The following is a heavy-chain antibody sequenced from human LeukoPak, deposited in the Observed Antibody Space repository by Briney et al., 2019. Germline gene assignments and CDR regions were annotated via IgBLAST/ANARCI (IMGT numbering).Heavy chain of an antibody. D-gene: IGHD1-1*01. CDR3: ARWGGTRQYYFDY. CDR1: GFIFSDYG. Sequence: GGSLRLSCAVSGFIFSDYGYHWVRQAPGKGREWVAVTRFDGSIKQYADSVKGRFTISRDDSKNTLYLQMNGLKSEDTAVYYCARWGGTRQYYFDYWGRGTLVTVSS. CDR2: TRFDGSIK. J-gene: IGHJ4*02. V-gene: IGHV3-33*01.